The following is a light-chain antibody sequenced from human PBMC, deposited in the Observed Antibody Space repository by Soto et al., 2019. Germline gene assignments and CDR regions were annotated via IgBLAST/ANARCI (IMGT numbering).Light chain of an antibody. CDR1: SSNIGSNT. Sequence: QSVLTQPPSASGTPGQRVTISCSGSSSNIGSNTVNWYQQLPGMAPKLLIYSNNQRPSGVPDRFSGSKSGTSASLAISGLQYEDEADYYCAAWDDSLKGYVFGTGTQLTVL. J-gene: IGLJ1*01. V-gene: IGLV1-44*01. CDR3: AAWDDSLKGYV. CDR2: SNN.